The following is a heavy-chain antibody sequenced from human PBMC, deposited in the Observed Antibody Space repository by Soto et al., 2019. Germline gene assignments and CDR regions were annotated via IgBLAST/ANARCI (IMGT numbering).Heavy chain of an antibody. CDR1: GYTFTGYD. Sequence: ASVKVSCKASGYTFTGYDMHWVRQAPGQGLEWMGWINPNSGGTNYAQKFQGWVTMTRDTSISTAYMELSRLRSDDTAVYYCARGLSLVVAANYSYGMDVWGQGTTVTVSS. J-gene: IGHJ6*02. CDR3: ARGLSLVVAANYSYGMDV. CDR2: INPNSGGT. V-gene: IGHV1-2*04. D-gene: IGHD2-15*01.